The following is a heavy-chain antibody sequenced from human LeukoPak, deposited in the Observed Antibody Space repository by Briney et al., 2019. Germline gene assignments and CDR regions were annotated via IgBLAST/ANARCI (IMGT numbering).Heavy chain of an antibody. V-gene: IGHV3-48*01. CDR2: VSPSSSSI. J-gene: IGHJ4*02. CDR1: GFTFSSYG. D-gene: IGHD6-19*01. CDR3: AREHTPYGSGCTAAY. Sequence: GGSLRLSCAASGFTFSSYGMNWVRQAPGTGLEWVSYVSPSSSSIYFADSVKGRFTISRDNAKNSLYLQMNSLRAEDTAVYYCAREHTPYGSGCTAAYWGQGTLVTVSS.